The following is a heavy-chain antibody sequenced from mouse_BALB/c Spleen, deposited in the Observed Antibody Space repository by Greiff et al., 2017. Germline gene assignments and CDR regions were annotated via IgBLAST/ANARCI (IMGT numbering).Heavy chain of an antibody. V-gene: IGHV3-8*02. J-gene: IGHJ4*01. CDR1: GDSITSGY. CDR3: ARYLNLDYYAMDY. CDR2: ISYSGST. Sequence: DVKLQESGPSLVKPSQTLSLTCSVTGDSITSGYWNWIRKFPGNKLEYMGYISYSGSTYYNPSLKSRISITRDTSKNQYYLQLNSVTTEDTATYYCARYLNLDYYAMDYWGQGTSVTVSS.